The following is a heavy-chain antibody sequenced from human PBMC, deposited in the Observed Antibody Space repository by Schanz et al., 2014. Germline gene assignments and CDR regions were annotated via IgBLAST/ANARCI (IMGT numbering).Heavy chain of an antibody. J-gene: IGHJ6*02. Sequence: EGQLLESGGGLVQPGGSLRLSCAASGFPFSSYGMSWVCQAPGKGQEWVSGISSSGSTDYADSVKGRFTISRDNSKKTLCLQMNGLRAEDTAVYYCAKDIAPLAARPGYGMDVWGQGTTVTVSS. CDR1: GFPFSSYG. CDR2: ISSSGST. CDR3: AKDIAPLAARPGYGMDV. D-gene: IGHD6-13*01. V-gene: IGHV3-23*01.